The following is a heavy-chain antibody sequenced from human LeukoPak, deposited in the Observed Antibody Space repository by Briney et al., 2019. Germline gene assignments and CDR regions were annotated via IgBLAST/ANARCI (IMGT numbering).Heavy chain of an antibody. J-gene: IGHJ5*02. V-gene: IGHV6-1*01. CDR1: GVSVSSNSAA. CDR2: TYYRSKSYN. Sequence: PSQTLSLTSAISGVSVSSNSAAWNWIRQSPSRGLEWLGRTYYRSKSYNDYAVSVKSRITINPDTSKNQFSLQLNSVTPEDTAVYYCARDRVTNETGYSSSWYGWFDPWGQGNLVTVSS. CDR3: ARDRVTNETGYSSSWYGWFDP. D-gene: IGHD6-13*01.